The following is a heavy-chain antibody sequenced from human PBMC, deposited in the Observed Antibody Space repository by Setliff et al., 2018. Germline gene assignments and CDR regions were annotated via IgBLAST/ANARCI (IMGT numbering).Heavy chain of an antibody. V-gene: IGHV3-72*01. CDR1: GFTFNDHY. CDR3: ARVAPYCGRDCFSDFLDY. J-gene: IGHJ4*02. CDR2: IKKKDERYGT. D-gene: IGHD2-21*02. Sequence: LSCSASGFTFNDHYMDWVRQAPGKGLEWVARIKKKDERYGTEYAASVTGRFTISRDDSKNSLYLQMNSLKTDDTAVYYCARVAPYCGRDCFSDFLDYWGQGALVTVSS.